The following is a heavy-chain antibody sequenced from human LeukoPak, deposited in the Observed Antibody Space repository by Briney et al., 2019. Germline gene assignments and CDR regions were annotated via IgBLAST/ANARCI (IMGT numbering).Heavy chain of an antibody. J-gene: IGHJ4*02. CDR2: IYNSGTT. CDR3: ARHCDLYSSSWFDY. CDR1: SGSISGYY. D-gene: IGHD6-13*01. Sequence: PSETLSLTCTVSSGSISGYYWSWIRQPPGQGVEWIAYIYNSGTTKYNPSLKSRVTISVDTSKNQFSLKLSSVTAADTAVYYCARHCDLYSSSWFDYWGQGTLVTVSS. V-gene: IGHV4-59*08.